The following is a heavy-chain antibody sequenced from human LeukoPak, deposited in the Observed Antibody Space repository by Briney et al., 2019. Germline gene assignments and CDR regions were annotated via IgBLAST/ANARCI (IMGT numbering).Heavy chain of an antibody. V-gene: IGHV4-38-2*02. D-gene: IGHD3-10*01. J-gene: IGHJ6*03. CDR2: IYYSGNT. CDR1: GYSISNGYY. Sequence: SETLSLTCTVSGYSISNGYYWGWIRQPPGKGLEWIGNIYYSGNTYYKPSLKSRVTISVDTSRNQFSLKLSSVTAADTAVYYCARIQFYYSSRAPYYMDVWGKGTTVTVSS. CDR3: ARIQFYYSSRAPYYMDV.